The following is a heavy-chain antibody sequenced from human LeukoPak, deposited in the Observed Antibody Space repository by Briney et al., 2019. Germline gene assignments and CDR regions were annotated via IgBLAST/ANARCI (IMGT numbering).Heavy chain of an antibody. J-gene: IGHJ4*02. V-gene: IGHV3-30*03. Sequence: PGGSLRFSCAASGFTSSSYGMHWVRQAPGKGLEWVAVISYDGSEKYYVDSVKGRFTISRDNSKNTLYLQMNSLRTEDTAVYYCAVIYGSGSYFVDYWGQGTLVTVSS. CDR3: AVIYGSGSYFVDY. CDR2: ISYDGSEK. CDR1: GFTSSSYG. D-gene: IGHD3-10*01.